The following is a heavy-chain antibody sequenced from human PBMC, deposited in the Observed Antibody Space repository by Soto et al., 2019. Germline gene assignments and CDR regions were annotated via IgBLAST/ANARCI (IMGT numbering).Heavy chain of an antibody. J-gene: IGHJ5*02. CDR3: ASPGWFDP. V-gene: IGHV3-21*01. Sequence: GGSLRLSCAASGFPFSSARREWVRQAPGKGLEWVSSISTSSTYIYYADSVKGRFTISRDNAKNSLYLQMNSLRADDTAVYYCASPGWFDPWGQGTLVTVSS. CDR1: GFPFSSAR. CDR2: ISTSSTYI.